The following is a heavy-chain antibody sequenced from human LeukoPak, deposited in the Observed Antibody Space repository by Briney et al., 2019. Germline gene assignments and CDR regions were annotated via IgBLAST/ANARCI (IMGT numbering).Heavy chain of an antibody. CDR2: VSAGGGNT. D-gene: IGHD3-22*01. CDR1: GFTLRSYA. CDR3: AKDGDHHETGVYYNYFDC. V-gene: IGHV3-23*01. J-gene: IGHJ4*02. Sequence: GGSLRLSCAASGFTLRSYAMSWVRQAPGKGPEWVSGVSAGGGNTYYADSVKGRFTISRDTSKNTLSLQMNSLRAEDTAVYYCAKDGDHHETGVYYNYFDCWGQGTLVTVSS.